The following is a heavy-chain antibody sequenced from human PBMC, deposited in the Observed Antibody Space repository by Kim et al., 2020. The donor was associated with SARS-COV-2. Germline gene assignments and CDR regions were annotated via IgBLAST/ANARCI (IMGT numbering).Heavy chain of an antibody. Sequence: SETLSLTCTVSGGSISSYYWSWIRQPPGKGLEWIGYIYYSGSTNYNPSLKSRVTISVDTSKNQFSLKLSSVTAADTAVYYCARDTERITMVRGVITQSREFDYWGQGTLVTVSS. CDR1: GGSISSYY. J-gene: IGHJ4*02. CDR3: ARDTERITMVRGVITQSREFDY. D-gene: IGHD3-10*01. V-gene: IGHV4-59*13. CDR2: IYYSGST.